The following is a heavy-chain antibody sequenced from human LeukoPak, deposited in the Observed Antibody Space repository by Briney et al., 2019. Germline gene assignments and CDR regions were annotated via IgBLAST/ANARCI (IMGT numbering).Heavy chain of an antibody. D-gene: IGHD1-1*01. CDR1: GFPFSSYW. CDR2: IKQDGSKK. J-gene: IGHJ5*02. V-gene: IGHV3-7*03. Sequence: GGSLRLSCVASGFPFSSYWMTWVRQAPGKGLEWVANIKQDGSKKSYVDSVKGRFTISRDNAKNSLYLQMNSLRAEDTAVYYCAKCSTSAYTTGWCNWIDPWGQGTLVTVSS. CDR3: AKCSTSAYTTGWCNWIDP.